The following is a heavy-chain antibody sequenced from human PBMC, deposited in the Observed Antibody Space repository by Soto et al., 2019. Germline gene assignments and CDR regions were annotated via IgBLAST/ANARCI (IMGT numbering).Heavy chain of an antibody. V-gene: IGHV3-21*01. CDR1: GFTFSSYS. Sequence: GGSLRLSCAASGFTFSSYSMNWVRQAPGKGLEWVSSISSSSYIYYADSVKGRFTISRDNAKNSLYLQMNSLRAEDTAVYYCARVRDYGDSPAPVGDSAFDIWGQGTMVTVSS. CDR2: ISSSSYI. CDR3: ARVRDYGDSPAPVGDSAFDI. D-gene: IGHD4-17*01. J-gene: IGHJ3*02.